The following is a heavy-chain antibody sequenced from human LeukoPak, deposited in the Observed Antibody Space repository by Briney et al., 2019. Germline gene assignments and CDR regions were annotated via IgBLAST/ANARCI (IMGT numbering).Heavy chain of an antibody. CDR3: ARATYYYDSSGHYYFDY. Sequence: GGSLRLSCAASGFTFSSYGMHWVRQAPGKGLEWVAVIWYDGSNKYYADSVKGRFTISRDNAKNSLYLQMNSLRAEDTAVYYCARATYYYDSSGHYYFDYWGQGTLVTVSS. J-gene: IGHJ4*02. V-gene: IGHV3-33*01. CDR2: IWYDGSNK. D-gene: IGHD3-22*01. CDR1: GFTFSSYG.